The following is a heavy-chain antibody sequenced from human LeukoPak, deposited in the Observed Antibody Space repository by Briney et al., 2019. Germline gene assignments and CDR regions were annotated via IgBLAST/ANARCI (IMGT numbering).Heavy chain of an antibody. V-gene: IGHV4-31*03. CDR2: IYYSGST. Sequence: SQTLSLTCTVSGGSISSGGDYWSWIRQHPGKGLEWIWYIYYSGSTYYNPSLKSRVTISVDTSENQFSLKLSSVTAADTAVYYCARYMVPSVGGNYFDYWGQGTLVTVSP. J-gene: IGHJ4*02. CDR3: ARYMVPSVGGNYFDY. D-gene: IGHD3-10*01. CDR1: GGSISSGGDY.